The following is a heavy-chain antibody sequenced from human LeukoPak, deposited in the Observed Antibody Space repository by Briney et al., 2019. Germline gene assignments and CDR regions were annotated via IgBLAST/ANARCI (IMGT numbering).Heavy chain of an antibody. V-gene: IGHV3-7*01. CDR2: IKEDGSEN. J-gene: IGHJ3*02. Sequence: GGSLRLSCAASAFTFRSYWMSWVRQAPGKGLEWVANIKEDGSENYYVDSVKGRFTISRDNAENLLYLQMNSLRVEDTALYYCARYGNNVDNAFDIWGQGTMVTVSS. CDR3: ARYGNNVDNAFDI. D-gene: IGHD4-17*01. CDR1: AFTFRSYW.